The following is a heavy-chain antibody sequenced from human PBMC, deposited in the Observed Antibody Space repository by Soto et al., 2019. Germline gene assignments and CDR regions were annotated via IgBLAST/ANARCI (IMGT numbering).Heavy chain of an antibody. D-gene: IGHD6-19*01. J-gene: IGHJ5*02. Sequence: PSETLSLTCKVSGGSITSYRWSWIRQPAGKGLEWIGRIYTSGSTNYNPSLKSRVTMSVDTSKNQFSLKLSSVTAADTAVYYCAREIQQWLVLGWFDPWGQGTLVTV. CDR1: GGSITSYR. CDR2: IYTSGST. CDR3: AREIQQWLVLGWFDP. V-gene: IGHV4-4*07.